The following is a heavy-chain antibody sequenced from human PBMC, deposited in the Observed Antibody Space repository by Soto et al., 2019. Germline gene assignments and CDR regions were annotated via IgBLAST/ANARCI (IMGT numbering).Heavy chain of an antibody. Sequence: SETLSLTCPVSGASVTSFYWSWIRQAPGKGLEWIGYISDSGSTNYSPSLGSRVTISVDTSKNQFSLRLTSVTAADTAVYYCARRNGIDFWGQGTLVTVSS. CDR1: GASVTSFY. V-gene: IGHV4-59*08. CDR3: ARRNGIDF. J-gene: IGHJ4*02. D-gene: IGHD2-8*01. CDR2: ISDSGST.